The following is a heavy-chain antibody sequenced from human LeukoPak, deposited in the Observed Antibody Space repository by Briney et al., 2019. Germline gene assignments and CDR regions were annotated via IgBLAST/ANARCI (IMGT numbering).Heavy chain of an antibody. CDR1: GLTFSNAW. Sequence: GGSLRLSCVTSGLTFSNAWMNWVRQAPGKGLEWVARIKSKTDGGTTDYAAPVKGRFTISRDDSKNTLYLQMNSLKTEDTAVYYCTTRWLGPGVLFDYWGQGTLVTVSS. D-gene: IGHD6-19*01. CDR3: TTRWLGPGVLFDY. J-gene: IGHJ4*02. CDR2: IKSKTDGGTT. V-gene: IGHV3-15*07.